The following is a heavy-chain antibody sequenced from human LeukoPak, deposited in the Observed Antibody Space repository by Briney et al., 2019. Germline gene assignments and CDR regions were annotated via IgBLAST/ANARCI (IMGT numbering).Heavy chain of an antibody. J-gene: IGHJ4*02. Sequence: SSGTLSLTCAVSGYSISSGYYWGWIRQPPGKGLEWIGSIYHSGSTYYNPSLKSRVTISVDTSKNQFSLKLSSVTAADTAVYYCSRKRWFGELFLFDYWGQGTLVTVSS. V-gene: IGHV4-38-2*01. D-gene: IGHD3-10*01. CDR1: GYSISSGYY. CDR3: SRKRWFGELFLFDY. CDR2: IYHSGST.